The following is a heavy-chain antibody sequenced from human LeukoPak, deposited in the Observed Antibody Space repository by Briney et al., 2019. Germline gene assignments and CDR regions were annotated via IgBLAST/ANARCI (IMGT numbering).Heavy chain of an antibody. V-gene: IGHV4-39*01. CDR2: IYYTGST. J-gene: IGHJ5*02. Sequence: PSETLSLTCTVSGGSISSSSYYWGWIRQPPGKGLEWIGNIYYTGSTYYNPSLKSRVTISVDTSKNQFSLKLSSVTAADTAVYYCAMALYCTNGVCYNPKWFDPWGQGTLVTVSS. CDR3: AMALYCTNGVCYNPKWFDP. CDR1: GGSISSSSYY. D-gene: IGHD2-8*01.